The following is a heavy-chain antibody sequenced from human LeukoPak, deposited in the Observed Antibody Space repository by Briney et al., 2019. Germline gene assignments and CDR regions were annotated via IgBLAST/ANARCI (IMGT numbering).Heavy chain of an antibody. Sequence: GGSLRLSCAASGFTFSSYAMSWVRQAPGKGLEWVSGISGSGGSTYYADSVKGRFTISRDNAKNSLYLQMNSLRAEDTAVYYCARMNYVSSGWGAPFDYWGQGTLVTVSS. D-gene: IGHD1-7*01. CDR2: ISGSGGST. J-gene: IGHJ4*02. CDR1: GFTFSSYA. CDR3: ARMNYVSSGWGAPFDY. V-gene: IGHV3-23*01.